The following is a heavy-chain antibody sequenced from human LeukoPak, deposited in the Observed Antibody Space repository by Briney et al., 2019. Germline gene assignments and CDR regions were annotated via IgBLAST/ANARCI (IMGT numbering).Heavy chain of an antibody. D-gene: IGHD3-10*01. Sequence: ASVKVSCKASGYTFTTYGISWVRQAPGQGLEWMGWISAYNGNTNYAERLQGRVTMTTDTSTTTAYMELRSLRSDDTAVYYCARATMVRGVTFHPDYWGQGTLVTGSS. CDR2: ISAYNGNT. CDR1: GYTFTTYG. J-gene: IGHJ4*02. V-gene: IGHV1-18*01. CDR3: ARATMVRGVTFHPDY.